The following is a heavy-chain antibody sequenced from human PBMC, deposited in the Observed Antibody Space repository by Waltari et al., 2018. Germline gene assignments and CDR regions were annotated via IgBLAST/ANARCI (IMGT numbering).Heavy chain of an antibody. V-gene: IGHV1-69*13. CDR3: ARGHCSGGSCYPEYFQH. J-gene: IGHJ1*01. Sequence: VKLVQSGPEVKKPGSSVKVSCKASGGTLSSYATSWVRQAPGQGLEWMGGIIPIFGTANYAQTFQGRVTITADESTSTAYMELSSLRSEDTAVYYCARGHCSGGSCYPEYFQHWGQGTLVTVSS. D-gene: IGHD2-15*01. CDR2: IIPIFGTA. CDR1: GGTLSSYA.